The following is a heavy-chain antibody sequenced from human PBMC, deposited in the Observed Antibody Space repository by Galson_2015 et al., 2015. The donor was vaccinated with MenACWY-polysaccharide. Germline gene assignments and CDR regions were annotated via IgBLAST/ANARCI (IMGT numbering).Heavy chain of an antibody. CDR1: GFTFSSYA. CDR3: ASGLRGDWFDP. CDR2: ISYDGSNK. Sequence: LRLSCAASGFTFSSYAMHWVRQAPGKGLEWVAVISYDGSNKYYADSVKGRFTISRDNSKNTLYLQMNSLRAEDTAVYYCASGLRGDWFDPWGQGTLVTVSP. D-gene: IGHD3/OR15-3a*01. V-gene: IGHV3-30-3*01. J-gene: IGHJ5*02.